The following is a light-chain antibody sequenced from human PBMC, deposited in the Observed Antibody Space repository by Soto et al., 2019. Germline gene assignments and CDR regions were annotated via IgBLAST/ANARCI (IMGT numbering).Light chain of an antibody. CDR3: QQGNNWPIFT. CDR1: QSVSIF. Sequence: EIVLTPSPATLSLSPLERANLSFSASQSVSIFLTWYQQKPGQAPRLLIYTTSNRATGIPARFSGSGSRTDFTLTISSLEPEDFAVYYCQQGNNWPIFTFGPGTKVDIK. V-gene: IGKV3-11*01. J-gene: IGKJ3*01. CDR2: TTS.